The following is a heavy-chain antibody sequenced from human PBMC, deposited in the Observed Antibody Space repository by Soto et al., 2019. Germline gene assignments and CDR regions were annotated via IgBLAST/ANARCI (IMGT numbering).Heavy chain of an antibody. D-gene: IGHD2-2*03. CDR2: INSNAASK. V-gene: IGHV3-23*01. Sequence: EVQLLESGGGWVQPGGSLRLSCAACGFTFSNHVMNWVRQAPGRGPEGVSTINSNAASKHYADSVKGRFTIPRDNSRNTLDLHMDSLRAEDTAIYYCVSWMSDHLDYWGQGTLVTVSS. J-gene: IGHJ4*02. CDR1: GFTFSNHV. CDR3: VSWMSDHLDY.